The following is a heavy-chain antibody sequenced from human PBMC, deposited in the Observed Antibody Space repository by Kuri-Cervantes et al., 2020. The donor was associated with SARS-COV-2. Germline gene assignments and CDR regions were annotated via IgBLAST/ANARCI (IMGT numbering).Heavy chain of an antibody. Sequence: SVKVPCKASGGTFSSYALSWVRQAPGQGLEWMGGIIPIFGTANYAQKFQGRVTITADESTSTAYMELSSLRSEDTAVYYCALGYWGSGYPRYYYYMDVWGKGTTVTVSS. J-gene: IGHJ6*03. CDR3: ALGYWGSGYPRYYYYMDV. CDR1: GGTFSSYA. CDR2: IIPIFGTA. D-gene: IGHD3-22*01. V-gene: IGHV1-69*13.